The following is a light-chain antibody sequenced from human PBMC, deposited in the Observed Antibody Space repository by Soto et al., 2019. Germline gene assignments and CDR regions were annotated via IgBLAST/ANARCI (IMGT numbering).Light chain of an antibody. CDR2: DAS. Sequence: VVVTPSPATLSVSPGEISTLSCRASESVGRHLAWYHQKPGQAPKLLIFDASTRATGVPARFSGSGSGTEFTLTVSSLQSEDIAVYFCQQYNNWPPNFGQGTRLEI. CDR1: ESVGRH. V-gene: IGKV3-15*01. CDR3: QQYNNWPPN. J-gene: IGKJ5*01.